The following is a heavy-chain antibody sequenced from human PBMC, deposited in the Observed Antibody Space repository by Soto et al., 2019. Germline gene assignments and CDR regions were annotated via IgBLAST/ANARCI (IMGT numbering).Heavy chain of an antibody. Sequence: SETLSLTCTVSGDSVRNQYWSWIRRPPGRGLEWIGYIYRSVSTKYNPSLKSRLTISVDTSKNQFSLKLSSVTAADTAVYYCARTLDYGHMDVWGKGTTVTVSS. J-gene: IGHJ6*03. V-gene: IGHV4-4*09. D-gene: IGHD3-16*01. CDR3: ARTLDYGHMDV. CDR2: IYRSVST. CDR1: GDSVRNQY.